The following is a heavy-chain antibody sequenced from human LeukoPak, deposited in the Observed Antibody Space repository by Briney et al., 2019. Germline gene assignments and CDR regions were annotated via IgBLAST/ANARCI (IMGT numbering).Heavy chain of an antibody. CDR2: IAHDGTT. Sequence: PSETLSLTCGVSGGSIDITNYWSWVRQAPGKGLEWIGEIAHDGTTNYNPSLRSRVAMSFDRANNQFSLSLTSVTAADTAVYYCTREDRPYCPFAYWGQGVLVTVSS. CDR1: GGSIDITNY. D-gene: IGHD1-26*01. J-gene: IGHJ4*02. V-gene: IGHV4-4*02. CDR3: TREDRPYCPFAY.